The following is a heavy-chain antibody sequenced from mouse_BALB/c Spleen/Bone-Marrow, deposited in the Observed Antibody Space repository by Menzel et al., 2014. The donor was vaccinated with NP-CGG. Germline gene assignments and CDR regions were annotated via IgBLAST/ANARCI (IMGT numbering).Heavy chain of an antibody. V-gene: IGHV1S81*02. CDR1: GYTFTSYY. CDR2: INPSNGGT. D-gene: IGHD2-13*01. Sequence: QVQLQQPGAELVKPGASVKLSCKASGYTFTSYYMYWVKQRPGQGLEWIGEINPSNGGTNFNEKFKSKATLTVDKSSSTAYMQLSSLTSEDSAVYYCTGRLLYYAMDYWGQGTSVTVSS. J-gene: IGHJ4*01. CDR3: TGRLLYYAMDY.